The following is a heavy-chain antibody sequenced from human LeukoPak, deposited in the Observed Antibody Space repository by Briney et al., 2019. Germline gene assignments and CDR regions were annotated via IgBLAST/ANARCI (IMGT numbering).Heavy chain of an antibody. Sequence: GGSLRLSCSVSGFTFSTYAMHWVRQAPGKGLEYVSTISSNGGSTYYADSVKGRFTISRDNSKNMLYLQMSSLSAEDTAVYYCAKDRTVGASYWYFDLWGRGTLVTVSS. J-gene: IGHJ2*01. D-gene: IGHD1-26*01. CDR3: AKDRTVGASYWYFDL. CDR1: GFTFSTYA. V-gene: IGHV3-64D*06. CDR2: ISSNGGST.